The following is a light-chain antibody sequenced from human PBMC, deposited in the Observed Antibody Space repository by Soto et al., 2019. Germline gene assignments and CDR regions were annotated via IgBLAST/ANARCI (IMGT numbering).Light chain of an antibody. Sequence: QSALTQPASVSGSPGQSITISCTGTSSDVGSYNLVSWYQQHPGKAPKLMIDEGSKRPSGVSNRFSGSKSGNPASLTISGSQAEDAADYYCCSYAGSSTLVFGGWTKLTV. J-gene: IGLJ2*01. CDR3: CSYAGSSTLV. V-gene: IGLV2-23*01. CDR1: SSDVGSYNL. CDR2: EGS.